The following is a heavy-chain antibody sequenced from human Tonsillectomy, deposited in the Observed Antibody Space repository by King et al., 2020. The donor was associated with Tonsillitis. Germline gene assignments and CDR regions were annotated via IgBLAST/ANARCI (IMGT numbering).Heavy chain of an antibody. CDR3: AREGGSFRHFDL. Sequence: VQLVESGAEVKEPGASLKVSCKASGYSFTNYYMHWARQAPGQRLEWMGLINPSGTGTGYAQNFQGRITMTRDMSTGTDYMELSSLRSDDTAVYYCAREGGSFRHFDLWGRGTLVTVSS. J-gene: IGHJ2*01. CDR2: INPSGTGT. CDR1: GYSFTNYY. D-gene: IGHD2/OR15-2a*01. V-gene: IGHV1-46*01.